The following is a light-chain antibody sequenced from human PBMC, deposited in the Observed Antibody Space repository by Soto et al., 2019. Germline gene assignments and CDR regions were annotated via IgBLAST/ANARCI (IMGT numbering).Light chain of an antibody. CDR3: QQRSNWQIT. CDR2: DAS. CDR1: QSVSTY. Sequence: ETVLTQSPATLSLSPGESATLSCRASQSVSTYLAWYQQKPGQAPRLLLYDASNRVTGIPARFRGSGSGTDFTLTISSLEPDDFAVYYCQQRSNWQITFGQGTRLEI. V-gene: IGKV3-11*01. J-gene: IGKJ5*01.